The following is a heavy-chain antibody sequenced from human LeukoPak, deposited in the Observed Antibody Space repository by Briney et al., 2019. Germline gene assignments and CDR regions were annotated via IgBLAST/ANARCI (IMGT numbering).Heavy chain of an antibody. CDR2: ISSSGSTI. V-gene: IGHV3-11*01. CDR3: ARGLPLPTYYDFWSGYYTNYYYGMDV. J-gene: IGHJ6*02. CDR1: GFTFSDYY. D-gene: IGHD3-3*01. Sequence: PGGSLRLSCAASGFTFSDYYMSWIRQAPGKGLEWVSYISSSGSTIYYADSVKGRFTISRDNAKNSLYLQMNSLRAEDTAVYYCARGLPLPTYYDFWSGYYTNYYYGMDVWGQGTTVTVSS.